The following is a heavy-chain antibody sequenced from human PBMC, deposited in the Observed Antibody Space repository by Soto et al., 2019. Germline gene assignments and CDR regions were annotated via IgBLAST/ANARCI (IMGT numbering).Heavy chain of an antibody. CDR2: IYYSGST. CDR1: GGSISSYY. D-gene: IGHD1-26*01. V-gene: IGHV4-59*01. CDR3: ARDGAYSGSYGSYAFDI. Sequence: QVQLQESGPGLVKPSETLSLTCTVSGGSISSYYWSWIRQPPGKGLEWIGYIYYSGSTNYNPSLKSRVTISVDTSKNQFSLKLSSVTAADTAVYYCARDGAYSGSYGSYAFDIWGQGTMVTVSS. J-gene: IGHJ3*02.